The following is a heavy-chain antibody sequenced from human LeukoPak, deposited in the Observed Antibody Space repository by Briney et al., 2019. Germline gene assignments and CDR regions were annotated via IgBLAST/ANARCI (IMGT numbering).Heavy chain of an antibody. V-gene: IGHV3-30*04. Sequence: GGSLRLSCAASGFTFSSYAMHWVRQAPGKGLEWVAVIFSYGSTKYYADSVKGRLTISRDNSKNTLYLQMNSLRPEDTAVYYCATQSYGLFAYWGQGTLVTVSS. CDR1: GFTFSSYA. D-gene: IGHD3-16*01. J-gene: IGHJ4*02. CDR3: ATQSYGLFAY. CDR2: IFSYGSTK.